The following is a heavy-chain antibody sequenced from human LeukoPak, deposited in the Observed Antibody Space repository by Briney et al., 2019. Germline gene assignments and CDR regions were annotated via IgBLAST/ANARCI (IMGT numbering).Heavy chain of an antibody. V-gene: IGHV1-69*04. CDR2: IIPILGIA. CDR3: ARDLYYYDSSGYRVADWYFDL. Sequence: EASVKVSFKASGGTFSSYAISWVRQAPGQGLEWMGRIIPILGIANYAQKFQGRVTITADKSTSTAYMELSSLRSEDTAVYYCARDLYYYDSSGYRVADWYFDLWGRGTLVTVSS. J-gene: IGHJ2*01. D-gene: IGHD3-22*01. CDR1: GGTFSSYA.